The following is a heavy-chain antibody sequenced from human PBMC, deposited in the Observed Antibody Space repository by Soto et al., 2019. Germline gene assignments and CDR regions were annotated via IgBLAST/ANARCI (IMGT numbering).Heavy chain of an antibody. Sequence: EGSLRLSCAASGFTFSSYWMHWVRQAPGKGLVWVSRINSDGSSTSYADSVKGRFTISRDNAKNTLYLQMNSLRAEDTAVYYCATGSEYSSSWYPLYYYYGMDVWGQGTTVTVSS. CDR1: GFTFSSYW. J-gene: IGHJ6*02. CDR3: ATGSEYSSSWYPLYYYYGMDV. CDR2: INSDGSST. D-gene: IGHD6-13*01. V-gene: IGHV3-74*01.